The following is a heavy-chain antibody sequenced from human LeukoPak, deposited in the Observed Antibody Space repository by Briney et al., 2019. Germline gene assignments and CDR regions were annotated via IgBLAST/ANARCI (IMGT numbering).Heavy chain of an antibody. CDR3: ARSAVLGAFDI. CDR1: GGSISSGSYY. J-gene: IGHJ3*02. V-gene: IGHV4-61*10. CDR2: IYYSGST. D-gene: IGHD2-8*01. Sequence: SQTLSLTCTVSGGSISSGSYYWSWIRQPAGKGLEWIGYIYYSGSTNYNPSLKSRVTISVDTSKNQFSLKLSSVTAADTAVYYCARSAVLGAFDIWGQGTMVTVSS.